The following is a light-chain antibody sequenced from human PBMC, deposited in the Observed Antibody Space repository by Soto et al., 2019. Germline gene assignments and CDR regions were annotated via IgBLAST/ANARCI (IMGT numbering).Light chain of an antibody. CDR2: GAS. Sequence: DIQMTQSPSSLSASVGDSVTITCRASQIINIYLNWYQKKPGKAPQLLIFGASSLHSGAPSRFSGSGEGTDFTLTISNLQPEDCATYYCQQSSSNFPITFGQGTRLEI. J-gene: IGKJ5*01. V-gene: IGKV1-39*01. CDR3: QQSSSNFPIT. CDR1: QIINIY.